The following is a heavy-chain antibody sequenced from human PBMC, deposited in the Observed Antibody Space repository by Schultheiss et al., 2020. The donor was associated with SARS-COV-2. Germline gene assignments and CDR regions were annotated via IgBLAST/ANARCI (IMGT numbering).Heavy chain of an antibody. CDR2: ISSTGSKT. CDR1: GFTFKTYA. CDR3: ATSSLY. V-gene: IGHV3-23*01. J-gene: IGHJ4*02. Sequence: GGSLRLSCAASGFTFKTYAMSWVRQAPGKGLEWVSGISSTGSKTRYADSVTGRFTISRDNSKKTLDLQMNSLRAEDTAVYYCATSSLYWGQGTLVTVSS. D-gene: IGHD3-16*02.